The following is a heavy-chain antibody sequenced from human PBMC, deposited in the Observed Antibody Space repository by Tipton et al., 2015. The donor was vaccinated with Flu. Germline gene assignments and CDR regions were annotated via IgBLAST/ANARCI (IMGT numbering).Heavy chain of an antibody. V-gene: IGHV4-61*02. D-gene: IGHD3-22*01. J-gene: IGHJ3*02. Sequence: TLSLTCTVSGGSISSGSYYWSWIRQPAGKGLEWIGRIYTSGSTNYNPSLKSRVIISVDTSKNQFSLKLSSVTAADTAVYYCARAPRYYDSSGYPGDAFDIWGQGTMVTVSS. CDR1: GGSISSGSYY. CDR3: ARAPRYYDSSGYPGDAFDI. CDR2: IYTSGST.